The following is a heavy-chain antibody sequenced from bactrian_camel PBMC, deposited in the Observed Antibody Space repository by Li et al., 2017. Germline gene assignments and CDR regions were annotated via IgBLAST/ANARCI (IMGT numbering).Heavy chain of an antibody. J-gene: IGHJ4*01. V-gene: IGHV3S10*01. Sequence: VQLVESGGGTVQPGGSLRLSCAASGFTFSSYYMAWFRQAPGKEREGVAGIDSDGKSVYSESVKGRFTISRGDGKNTLYLQMNSLKPTDTAMYFCAADQGYCSGGYPYWGQGTQVTVS. CDR1: GFTFSSYY. CDR2: IDSDGKS. D-gene: IGHD2*01. CDR3: AADQGYCSGGYPY.